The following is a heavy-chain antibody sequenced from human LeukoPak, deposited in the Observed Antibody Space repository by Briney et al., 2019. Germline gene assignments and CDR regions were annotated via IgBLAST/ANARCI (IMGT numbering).Heavy chain of an antibody. CDR3: ARGDNYGSGNSDY. CDR2: INHSGRT. D-gene: IGHD3-10*01. J-gene: IGHJ4*02. CDR1: GGSFSGYY. Sequence: PSETLSLTCAVYGGSFSGYYWSWIRQPPGKGLEWIGEINHSGRTNYNPSLKSRVTISVDTSKNQFSLKLSSVTAADTAVYYCARGDNYGSGNSDYWGQGTLVTVSS. V-gene: IGHV4-34*01.